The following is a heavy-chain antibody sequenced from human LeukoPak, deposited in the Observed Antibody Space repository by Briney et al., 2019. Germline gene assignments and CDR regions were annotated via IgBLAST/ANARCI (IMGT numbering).Heavy chain of an antibody. V-gene: IGHV4-4*02. CDR3: ARGVNSGYFDY. Sequence: YPSETLSLTCAVSGGSISSSNWWSWVRQPPGKGLEWIGEIYHSGSTNYNPSLKSRVTISVDKPKNQFSLKLSSVTAADTAVYYCARGVNSGYFDYCGQGTLVTVSS. J-gene: IGHJ4*02. CDR2: IYHSGST. CDR1: GGSISSSNW. D-gene: IGHD1-26*01.